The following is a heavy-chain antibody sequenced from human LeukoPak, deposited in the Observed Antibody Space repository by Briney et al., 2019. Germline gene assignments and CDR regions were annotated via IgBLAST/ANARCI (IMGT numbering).Heavy chain of an antibody. Sequence: PGGSLRLSCAASGFTFSSYGMHWVRQAPGKGLEWVAVIWYDGSNKYYAESVKGRFTISRDNSKNTLHLQMNSLRAEDTAVYYCAKNAAAGTFGFDPWGQGTLVTVSS. D-gene: IGHD6-13*01. CDR3: AKNAAAGTFGFDP. CDR2: IWYDGSNK. V-gene: IGHV3-33*06. CDR1: GFTFSSYG. J-gene: IGHJ5*02.